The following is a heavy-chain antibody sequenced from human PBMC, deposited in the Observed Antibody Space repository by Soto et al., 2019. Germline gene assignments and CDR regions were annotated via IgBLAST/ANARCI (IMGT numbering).Heavy chain of an antibody. Sequence: QVQLVESGGGEVQPGRSLTISCAASGFTFSTYGMHWVRQTPGKGLEGGAGISYDGTNKFYSDTVKGRFTISRDNFKNTLTLQMNSLRADDTAVYSCAKDLQSYGDYDYYCYGMDVWGLGTRVTVSS. D-gene: IGHD4-17*01. V-gene: IGHV3-30*18. J-gene: IGHJ6*02. CDR2: ISYDGTNK. CDR1: GFTFSTYG. CDR3: AKDLQSYGDYDYYCYGMDV.